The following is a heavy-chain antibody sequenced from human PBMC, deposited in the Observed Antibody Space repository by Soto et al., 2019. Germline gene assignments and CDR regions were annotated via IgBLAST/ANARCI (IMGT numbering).Heavy chain of an antibody. V-gene: IGHV1-24*01. D-gene: IGHD3-3*01. CDR2: FDPEDGET. Sequence: ASVKVSCKVSGYTLTELSMHWVRQAPGKGLEWMGGFDPEDGETIYAQKFQGRVTMTEDTSTDTAYMELSSLRSEDTAVYYCATGKKLRFLEWLPQPLFDPWGQGTLVTVS. CDR3: ATGKKLRFLEWLPQPLFDP. J-gene: IGHJ5*02. CDR1: GYTLTELS.